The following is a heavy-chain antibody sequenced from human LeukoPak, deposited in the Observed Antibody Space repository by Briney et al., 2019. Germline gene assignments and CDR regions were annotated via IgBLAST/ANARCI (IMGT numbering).Heavy chain of an antibody. CDR3: ARDPAAWDY. J-gene: IGHJ4*02. CDR2: IKEDGSEE. Sequence: GGSLRLSCAAPTFTLGNYWMSWVRQAPGKGLEWVANIKEDGSEEYYVDSVKGRFTISRDNTKNSLYLQMNSLRAEDTAVYYCARDPAAWDYWGQGTLVTVSS. V-gene: IGHV3-7*01. D-gene: IGHD6-13*01. CDR1: TFTLGNYW.